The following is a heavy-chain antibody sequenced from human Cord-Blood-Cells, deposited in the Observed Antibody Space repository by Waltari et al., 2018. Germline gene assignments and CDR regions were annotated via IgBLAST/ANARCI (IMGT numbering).Heavy chain of an antibody. CDR1: GGSFSGYY. J-gene: IGHJ6*02. Sequence: QVQLQQWGAGLLKPSETLSLTCAVYGGSFSGYYWSWIRQPPGKGLEWIGEINHSGSTNYNPSLKSRVTISVDTSKNQFSLKLSSVTAADTAVYYCARNTKYSSGWYLPRSYYYYGMDVWGQGTTVTVSS. D-gene: IGHD6-19*01. CDR3: ARNTKYSSGWYLPRSYYYYGMDV. CDR2: INHSGST. V-gene: IGHV4-34*01.